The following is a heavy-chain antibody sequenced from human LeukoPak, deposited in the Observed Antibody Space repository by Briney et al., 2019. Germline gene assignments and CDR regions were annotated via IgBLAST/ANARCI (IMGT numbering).Heavy chain of an antibody. Sequence: PETLSLTCTVSGGSISSYYGSWIRQPPGKGLEWIGYIYYSGSTNYNPSLKSRVTISVDTSKDQFSLKLSSVTAADTAVYYCARQRGYSYDDDAFDIWGQGTMVTVSS. D-gene: IGHD5-18*01. CDR1: GGSISSYY. CDR2: IYYSGST. V-gene: IGHV4-59*08. J-gene: IGHJ3*02. CDR3: ARQRGYSYDDDAFDI.